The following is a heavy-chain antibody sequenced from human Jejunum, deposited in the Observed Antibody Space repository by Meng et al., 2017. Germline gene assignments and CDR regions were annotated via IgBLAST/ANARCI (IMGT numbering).Heavy chain of an antibody. J-gene: IGHJ4*02. CDR3: TRGGWYGIH. V-gene: IGHV4-59*07. Sequence: QVQLQGSGPGLVKPSDTLSRTCFGSGGSISTLHWSWFRQPPGKGLEWIGYIYNSGSTYYNPSLQSRFTISMDTSKNQFSLRLNSVTAADTAVYYCTRGGWYGIHWGPGTLVTVSS. CDR2: IYNSGST. CDR1: GGSISTLH. D-gene: IGHD6-19*01.